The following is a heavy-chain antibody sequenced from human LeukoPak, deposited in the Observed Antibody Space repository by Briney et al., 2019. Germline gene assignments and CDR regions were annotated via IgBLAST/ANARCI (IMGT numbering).Heavy chain of an antibody. CDR2: ISYDGSNK. Sequence: PGGSLRLSCAASGFTFSSYGMHWVRQAPGKGLEWVAVISYDGSNKYYSGSVKGRFTISRDNSKNTLYLQMNSLRAEDTAVYYCALIAVAGNFDYWGQGTLVTVSS. V-gene: IGHV3-30*03. CDR3: ALIAVAGNFDY. CDR1: GFTFSSYG. D-gene: IGHD6-19*01. J-gene: IGHJ4*02.